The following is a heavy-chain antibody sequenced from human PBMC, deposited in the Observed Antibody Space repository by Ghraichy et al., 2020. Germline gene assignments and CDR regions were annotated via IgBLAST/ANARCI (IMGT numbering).Heavy chain of an antibody. D-gene: IGHD1-26*01. CDR3: ARLPETPSGSYCFDY. CDR2: IYYSGST. Sequence: SETLSLTCTVSGGSISSSSYYWGWIRQPPGKGLEWIGSIYYSGSTYYNPSLKSRVTISVDTSKNQFSLKLSSVTAADTAVYYCARLPETPSGSYCFDYWGQGTLVTVSS. CDR1: GGSISSSSYY. J-gene: IGHJ4*02. V-gene: IGHV4-39*01.